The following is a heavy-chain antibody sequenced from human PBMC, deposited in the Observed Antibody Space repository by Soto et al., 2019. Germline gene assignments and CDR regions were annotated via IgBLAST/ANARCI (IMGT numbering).Heavy chain of an antibody. CDR3: ARMYSSGSGWFHP. J-gene: IGHJ5*02. D-gene: IGHD6-19*01. V-gene: IGHV4-31*03. CDR2: FYSSGSI. Sequence: ASETLSLTCFVSGYSITAGGYYWSRIRHHPGKGLEWIGSFYSSGSIIYNPSLRSRVSISGDTSSNQFSMSLTSVTAADTARYYCARMYSSGSGWFHPWGQGTLVTVSS. CDR1: GYSITAGGYY.